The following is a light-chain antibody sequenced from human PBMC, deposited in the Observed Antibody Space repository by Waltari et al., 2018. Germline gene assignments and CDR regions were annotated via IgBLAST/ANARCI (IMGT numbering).Light chain of an antibody. CDR3: CSYAGRSTLV. CDR2: EVN. Sequence: QSALTQPASVSGSPGQSITISCTGTSSDVGASTLISWYQQHPGKAPTLKIYEVNKRPSGVSKRFSGSKSDNTASLTISGLQAEDEADYYCCSYAGRSTLVFGGGTNLTVL. J-gene: IGLJ3*02. V-gene: IGLV2-23*02. CDR1: SSDVGASTL.